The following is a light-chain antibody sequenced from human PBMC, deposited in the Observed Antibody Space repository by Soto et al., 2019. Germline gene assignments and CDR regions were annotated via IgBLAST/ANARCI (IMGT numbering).Light chain of an antibody. V-gene: IGKV3-11*01. CDR1: QTVRRF. CDR2: GSS. J-gene: IGKJ4*01. CDR3: QQRSNWPLT. Sequence: VLTHSPATLSLSPGEGATLSCRASQTVRRFLAWYQQKPGQAPRLLIHGSSDRATGIPARFSGSGSGTDFTLTISSLEPEDVAVYYCQQRSNWPLTFGGGTRVEI.